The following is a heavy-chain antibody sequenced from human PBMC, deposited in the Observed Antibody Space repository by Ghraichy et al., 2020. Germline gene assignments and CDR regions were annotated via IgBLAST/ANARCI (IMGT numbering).Heavy chain of an antibody. CDR2: IRYDGSNK. D-gene: IGHD2-21*01. CDR1: GFTFSSYG. CDR3: AHIGPGERGD. J-gene: IGHJ4*02. V-gene: IGHV3-30*02. Sequence: LSLTCAASGFTFSSYGMHWVRQAPGKGLEWVAFIRYDGSNKYYADSVKGRFTISRDNSKNTLYLQMNSLRAEDTAVYYCAHIGPGERGDWGQGTLVTVSS.